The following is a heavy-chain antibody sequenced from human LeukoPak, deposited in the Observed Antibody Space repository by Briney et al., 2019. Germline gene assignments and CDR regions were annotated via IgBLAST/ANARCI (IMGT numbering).Heavy chain of an antibody. Sequence: PGGSLRLSCAASGFTFSSYWMSWVRQAPGKGLEWVANIKDDGSQRYYVDSVKGRFTISRDNAKNSLYLQMNSLRAEDTAVYYCARVNYYDSSGYFDAFDIWGQGTMVTVSS. CDR1: GFTFSSYW. J-gene: IGHJ3*02. D-gene: IGHD3-22*01. CDR3: ARVNYYDSSGYFDAFDI. V-gene: IGHV3-7*01. CDR2: IKDDGSQR.